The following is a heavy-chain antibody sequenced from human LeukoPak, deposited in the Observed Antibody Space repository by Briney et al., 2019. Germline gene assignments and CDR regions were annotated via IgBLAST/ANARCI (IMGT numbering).Heavy chain of an antibody. CDR2: INTGKTNT. Sequence: ASGKVSCKAAGYTFTNYDMNWVGQAPGERLEGMGSINTGKTNTKYSQQFQGRVTITMYTSASTAYLELSSLRSEDTAVYYCARDHVVGLAPFDPWGQGTLVTVSS. V-gene: IGHV1-3*04. CDR3: ARDHVVGLAPFDP. D-gene: IGHD2-15*01. CDR1: GYTFTNYD. J-gene: IGHJ5*02.